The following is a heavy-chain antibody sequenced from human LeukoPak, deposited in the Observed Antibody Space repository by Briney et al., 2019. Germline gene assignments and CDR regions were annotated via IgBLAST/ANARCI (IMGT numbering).Heavy chain of an antibody. CDR3: ARGRVAAAGTGFDY. V-gene: IGHV4-59*01. Sequence: PSETLSLTCTVSGGSLTSYYWSWIRQPPGKGLEWIGYIYYSGSTNYNPSLKSRVTISVDTSKNQFSLTLSSVTAADTAVYYCARGRVAAAGTGFDYWGQGTLVTVSS. CDR1: GGSLTSYY. J-gene: IGHJ4*02. CDR2: IYYSGST. D-gene: IGHD6-13*01.